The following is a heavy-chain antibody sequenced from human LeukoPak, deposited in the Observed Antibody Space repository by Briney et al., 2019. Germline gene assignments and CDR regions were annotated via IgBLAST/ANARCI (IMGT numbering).Heavy chain of an antibody. CDR2: IYPGDSDT. CDR1: GSSFTSYW. D-gene: IGHD3-22*01. Sequence: GESLNISCKGSGSSFTSYWIGWVRPLPGKGLEWMGIIYPGDSDTRYSTSFQGQITISADKSISTAYLQWSSLKASDTAMYYCARHLRDYDNTTYYGTYWFDPWGQGTLVTVSS. CDR3: ARHLRDYDNTTYYGTYWFDP. J-gene: IGHJ5*02. V-gene: IGHV5-51*01.